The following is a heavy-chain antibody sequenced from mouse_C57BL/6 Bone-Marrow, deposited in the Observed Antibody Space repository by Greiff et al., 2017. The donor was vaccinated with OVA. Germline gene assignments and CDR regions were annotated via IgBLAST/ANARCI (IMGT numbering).Heavy chain of an antibody. CDR2: ISDGGSYT. Sequence: EVKVEESGGGLVKPGGSLKLSCAASGFTFSSYAMSWVRQTPEKRLEWVATISDGGSYTYYPDNVKGRFTISRDNAKNNLYLQMSHLKSEDTAMYYCAREGLLDYWGQGTTLTVSS. V-gene: IGHV5-4*01. CDR3: AREGLLDY. J-gene: IGHJ2*01. CDR1: GFTFSSYA.